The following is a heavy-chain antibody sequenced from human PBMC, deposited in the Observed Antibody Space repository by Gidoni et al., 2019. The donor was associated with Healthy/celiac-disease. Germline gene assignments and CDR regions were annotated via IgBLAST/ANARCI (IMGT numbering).Heavy chain of an antibody. V-gene: IGHV3-9*01. CDR2: ISWNSGSI. Sequence: EVQLVESGGGLVQPGRSLRLSCAASGFTFDDYAMHWVRQAPGKGLEWVSGISWNSGSIGYADSVKGRFTISRDNAKNSLYLQMNSLRAEDTALYYCAKDALYSRRFYYYYGMDVWGQGTTVTVSS. CDR3: AKDALYSRRFYYYYGMDV. D-gene: IGHD6-13*01. CDR1: GFTFDDYA. J-gene: IGHJ6*02.